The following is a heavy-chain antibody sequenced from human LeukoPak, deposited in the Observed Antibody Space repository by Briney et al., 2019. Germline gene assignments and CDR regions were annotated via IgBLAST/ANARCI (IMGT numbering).Heavy chain of an antibody. CDR2: INHSGST. CDR3: ARSNDYGLRYFDY. Sequence: SETLSLTCAVYGGSFSGYYWSWIRQPPGKGLEWIGEINHSGSTNYNPPLKSRVTISVDTSKNQFSLKLSSVTAADTAVYYCARSNDYGLRYFDYWGQGTLVTVSS. D-gene: IGHD4-17*01. V-gene: IGHV4-34*01. J-gene: IGHJ4*02. CDR1: GGSFSGYY.